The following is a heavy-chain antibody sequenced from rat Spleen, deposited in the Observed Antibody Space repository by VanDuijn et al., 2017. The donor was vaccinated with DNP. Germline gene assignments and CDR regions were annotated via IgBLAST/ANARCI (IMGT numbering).Heavy chain of an antibody. D-gene: IGHD1-3*01. Sequence: EVQLVESGGGLVQPGRSLRLSCAASGFSFSDYAMAWVRQAPKKGLEWVATISYDGARTYYRDSVMGRFTISRHDAKSTLYLQMDSLRSKDTATYYSARDDYGSYGAMDPWGQGTSVTVSS. CDR2: ISYDGART. CDR1: GFSFSDYA. V-gene: IGHV5-17*01. J-gene: IGHJ4*01. CDR3: ARDDYGSYGAMDP.